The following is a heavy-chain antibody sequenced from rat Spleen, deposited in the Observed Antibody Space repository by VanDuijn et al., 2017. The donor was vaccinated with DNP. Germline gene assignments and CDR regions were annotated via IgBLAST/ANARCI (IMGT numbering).Heavy chain of an antibody. CDR3: ARWTRYFDD. Sequence: EVQLQESGSGLVKPSQSLSLTCSVTGYSIPSNYWGWIRKFPGNKMEYIGHISYSGSTNYNPSLKSRISMTRDTSKNHFFLHLNSVTSEDTATYYCARWTRYFDDWGQGVMVTVSS. J-gene: IGHJ2*01. CDR2: ISYSGST. V-gene: IGHV3-1*01. CDR1: GYSIPSNY. D-gene: IGHD1-7*01.